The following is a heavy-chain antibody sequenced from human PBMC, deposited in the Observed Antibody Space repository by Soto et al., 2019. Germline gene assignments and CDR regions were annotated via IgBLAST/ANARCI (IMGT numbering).Heavy chain of an antibody. J-gene: IGHJ6*02. CDR3: ARDRGDGYNPQLYGMDV. D-gene: IGHD5-12*01. V-gene: IGHV1-18*04. Sequence: ASVKVSCKASGYTFTSYGISWVRQAPGQGLEWMGWISAYNGNTNYAQKLQGRVTMTTDTSTSTAYMELRSLRSDDTAVYYCARDRGDGYNPQLYGMDVWGQGTTVTVSS. CDR2: ISAYNGNT. CDR1: GYTFTSYG.